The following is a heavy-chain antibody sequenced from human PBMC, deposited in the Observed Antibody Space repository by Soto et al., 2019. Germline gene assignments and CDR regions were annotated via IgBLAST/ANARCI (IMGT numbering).Heavy chain of an antibody. CDR1: GDSINSDKYY. J-gene: IGHJ4*02. CDR2: IYYRGNT. CDR3: ARLEGLATISYYFDF. D-gene: IGHD3-9*01. Sequence: QLQLQESGPGLVKPSETLSLTCSVSGDSINSDKYYWGWIRQPPGKGLEWIGSIYYRGNTYYNPSIQTRVTISLDKSKRQFSLKLNSVTAADSAVYFCARLEGLATISYYFDFWGQGALVTVSS. V-gene: IGHV4-39*01.